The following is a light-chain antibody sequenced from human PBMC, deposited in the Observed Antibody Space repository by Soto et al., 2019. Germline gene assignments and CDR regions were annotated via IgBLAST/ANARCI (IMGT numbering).Light chain of an antibody. CDR1: QSISGSY. CDR3: QQYGSSPRT. J-gene: IGKJ1*01. CDR2: GAS. Sequence: EIVLTQSPGTLSLSPGERATLSCRASQSISGSYLAWYQQKPGQAPRLLIYGASSRATGFPDRFSGSGSGTDFTLTISSLEPEDFAVYYCQQYGSSPRTFGQRTKV. V-gene: IGKV3-20*01.